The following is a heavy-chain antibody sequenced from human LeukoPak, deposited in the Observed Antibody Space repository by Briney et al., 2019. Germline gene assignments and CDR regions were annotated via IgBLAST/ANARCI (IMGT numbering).Heavy chain of an antibody. CDR2: ISYEGGTQ. CDR1: GVTLSPYG. CDR3: ARGGGVVALQR. D-gene: IGHD3-22*01. Sequence: GMSLRLSCAASGVTLSPYGMHWVRQAPGKGLEWVAVISYEGGTQHYADSVKGRFIISRDNPRNTLYLQMNILRTEDTAVYYCARGGGVVALQRWGQGTLVTVSS. J-gene: IGHJ1*01. V-gene: IGHV3-30*03.